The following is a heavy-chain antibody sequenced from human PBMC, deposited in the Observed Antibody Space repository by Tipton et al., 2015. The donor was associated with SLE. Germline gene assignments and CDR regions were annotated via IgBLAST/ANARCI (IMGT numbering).Heavy chain of an antibody. D-gene: IGHD6-13*01. CDR1: GYSFSTYG. CDR2: ISAYNGNT. CDR3: ALSSVAATQAY. J-gene: IGHJ4*02. Sequence: QLVQSGAEVKKPGASVKVSCKTSGYSFSTYGMAWVRLAPGQGLEWMGWISAYNGNTDYAQKFQGRVTMTTDTSTSTAYMELRSLRSDDTAVYYCALSSVAATQAYWGQGTLVTVSS. V-gene: IGHV1-18*01.